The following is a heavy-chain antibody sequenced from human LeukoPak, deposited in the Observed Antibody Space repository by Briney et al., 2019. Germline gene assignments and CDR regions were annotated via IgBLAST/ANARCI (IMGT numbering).Heavy chain of an antibody. V-gene: IGHV3-48*04. CDR1: GFSFSTYS. CDR2: IDSDSSTM. J-gene: IGHJ4*02. Sequence: GGSQRLSCAASGFSFSTYSMNWVRQAPGKGLEWVSYIDSDSSTMYYADSVRGRFTISRDNAKNSLYLQMNSLRAEDTAVYYCASPFDYWGQGTLVTVSS. CDR3: ASPFDY.